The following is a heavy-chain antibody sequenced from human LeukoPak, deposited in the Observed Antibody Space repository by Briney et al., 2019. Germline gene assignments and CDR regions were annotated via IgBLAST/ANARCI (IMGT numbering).Heavy chain of an antibody. J-gene: IGHJ4*02. CDR1: GFTFSSYS. CDR2: ISSSSSYI. CDR3: ARDQGPHDYSNTGYFYYFDY. Sequence: GGSLRLSCAASGFTFSSYSMNWVRQAPGKGLEWVSSISSSSSYIYYADSVKGRFTISRDNAKNSLYLQMNSLRAEDTAVYYCARDQGPHDYSNTGYFYYFDYWGQGTLVTVSS. V-gene: IGHV3-21*01. D-gene: IGHD4-11*01.